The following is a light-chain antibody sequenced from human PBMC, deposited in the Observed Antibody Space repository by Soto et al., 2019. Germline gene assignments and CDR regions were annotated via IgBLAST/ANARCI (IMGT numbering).Light chain of an antibody. CDR2: ETS. Sequence: QAVVTQESSLTVSPGGTVTLTCGCSTGAVTSGHYPYWFQQKPGQAPMTLIYETSNKYSWTPARFSGSLLGGKAALTLSDAQPEDEADYYCLLSYSESRKGVFGRGTKLTVL. CDR3: LLSYSESRKGV. CDR1: TGAVTSGHY. J-gene: IGLJ2*01. V-gene: IGLV7-46*01.